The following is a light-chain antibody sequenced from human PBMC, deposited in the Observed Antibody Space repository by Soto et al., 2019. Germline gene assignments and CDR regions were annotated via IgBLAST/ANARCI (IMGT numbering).Light chain of an antibody. Sequence: EIVLTQSPGTLSLSPGERATLSCRASQSVSSTYLAWYQQKPGQAPRLLIYGASSRATGIPDRFSGSGSGTDFTLPISRLEPEDFAVYYCQHYGSLVVSFGGGTKVEIK. CDR3: QHYGSLVVS. J-gene: IGKJ4*01. V-gene: IGKV3-20*01. CDR2: GAS. CDR1: QSVSSTY.